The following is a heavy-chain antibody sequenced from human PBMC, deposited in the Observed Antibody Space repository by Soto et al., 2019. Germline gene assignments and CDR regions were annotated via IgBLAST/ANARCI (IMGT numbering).Heavy chain of an antibody. Sequence: GGSLRLSCAASGFTFSSYAMSWVRQAPGKGLEWVSAISGSGGSTYYADSVKGRFTISRDNSKNTLYLQMNSLRAEDTAVYYCAKLLGRRFLEWPVPEDYWGQGTLVTVSS. CDR3: AKLLGRRFLEWPVPEDY. D-gene: IGHD3-3*01. J-gene: IGHJ4*02. V-gene: IGHV3-23*01. CDR2: ISGSGGST. CDR1: GFTFSSYA.